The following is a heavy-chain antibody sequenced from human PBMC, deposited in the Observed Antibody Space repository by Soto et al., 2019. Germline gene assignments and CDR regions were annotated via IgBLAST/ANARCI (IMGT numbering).Heavy chain of an antibody. CDR1: GYTFTSYA. D-gene: IGHD1-26*01. Sequence: QVQLLQSGAEVKKPGASVKVSCKASGYTFTSYAMHWVRHAPGRRLEWLGWINAGNGNTEYSQKFHGRVTSTRDTSSSTAYMELSNLRSEYTAVYYCARDVGATGDWGQGTLVTVSS. V-gene: IGHV1-3*01. J-gene: IGHJ4*02. CDR2: INAGNGNT. CDR3: ARDVGATGD.